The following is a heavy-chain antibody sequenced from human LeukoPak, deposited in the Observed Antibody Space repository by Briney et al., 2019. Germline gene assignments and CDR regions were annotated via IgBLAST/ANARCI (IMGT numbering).Heavy chain of an antibody. J-gene: IGHJ4*02. CDR1: GGFLASYS. Sequence: PETLSLTCTVSGGFLASYSWSWVRQPAGKGLEWIGRIYTSGGSDYNPSLKSRVTISLDTSKTQFYLKMTSVTDADTAVYYCARGPSGYYYGWGQGILVTVSS. CDR3: ARGPSGYYYG. V-gene: IGHV4-4*07. D-gene: IGHD3-22*01. CDR2: IYTSGGS.